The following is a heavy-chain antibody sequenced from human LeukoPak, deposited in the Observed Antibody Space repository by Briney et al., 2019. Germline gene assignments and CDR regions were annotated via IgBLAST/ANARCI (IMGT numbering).Heavy chain of an antibody. CDR2: IGASGGST. CDR1: GFTFSSYA. CDR3: AKAEGYDILTGLDY. D-gene: IGHD3-9*01. Sequence: GGSLRLSCATSGFTFSSYAMSWVRQAPGKGLEWVSGIGASGGSTYYADSVKGRFTISRDNSKNTLYLQTNSLRAEDTAVYYCAKAEGYDILTGLDYWGQGTLVTVSS. J-gene: IGHJ4*02. V-gene: IGHV3-23*01.